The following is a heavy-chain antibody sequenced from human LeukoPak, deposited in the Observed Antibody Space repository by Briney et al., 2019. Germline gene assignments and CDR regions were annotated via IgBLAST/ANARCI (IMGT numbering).Heavy chain of an antibody. Sequence: GESLKISCKGSGYRFTNYWIGWVRQVPGKGLEWMGIIYPGDSDSRYSPSFQGQVTNSADKSINTAYLQWSSLKASDTAMYYCARRQGCSSTSCPPDYWGQGTLVTVSP. V-gene: IGHV5-51*01. CDR2: IYPGDSDS. J-gene: IGHJ4*02. CDR3: ARRQGCSSTSCPPDY. D-gene: IGHD2-2*01. CDR1: GYRFTNYW.